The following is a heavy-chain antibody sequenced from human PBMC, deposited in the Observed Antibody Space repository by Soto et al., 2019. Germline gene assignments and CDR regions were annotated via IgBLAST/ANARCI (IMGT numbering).Heavy chain of an antibody. V-gene: IGHV3-21*01. Sequence: EVQLVESGGGLVKPGGSLRLSCAASGFTFSSYSMNWVRQAPGKGLEWVSSISSSSSYIYYADSVKGRFSISRDNAKHTLYLQMNSLRAKDTAVYYCARDQPGYSYGYGLGYWGQGTLVTVSS. D-gene: IGHD5-18*01. J-gene: IGHJ4*02. CDR2: ISSSSSYI. CDR1: GFTFSSYS. CDR3: ARDQPGYSYGYGLGY.